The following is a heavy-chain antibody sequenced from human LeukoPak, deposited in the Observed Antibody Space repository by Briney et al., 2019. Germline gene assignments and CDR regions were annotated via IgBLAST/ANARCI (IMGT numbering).Heavy chain of an antibody. CDR3: ARDQEAVAGYDY. Sequence: GGSLRLSCAASGFTFSSYSMNWVRQAPGKGLEWVSSISSSSSYIYYADSVKGRFTISRGNAKNSLYLQMNSLRAEDTAVYYCARDQEAVAGYDYWGQGTLVTVSS. J-gene: IGHJ4*02. CDR2: ISSSSSYI. CDR1: GFTFSSYS. V-gene: IGHV3-21*01. D-gene: IGHD6-19*01.